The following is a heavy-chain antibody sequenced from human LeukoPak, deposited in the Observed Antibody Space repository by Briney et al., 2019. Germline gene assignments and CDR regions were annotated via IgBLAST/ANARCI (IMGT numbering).Heavy chain of an antibody. CDR3: AHSIGYCSGNTCYSPYYYYMDV. D-gene: IGHD2-15*01. CDR2: IYWNDDK. V-gene: IGHV2-5*01. CDR1: GFSLSTSGGG. Sequence: SGPTLVNPTQTLTLTCTFSGFSLSTSGGGVGWIHQPPGKALEWLALIYWNDDKRYSPSLKSRLTITKDTSKNQVVLTMTNMDPVDTATYYCAHSIGYCSGNTCYSPYYYYMDVWGKGNTVTVSS. J-gene: IGHJ6*03.